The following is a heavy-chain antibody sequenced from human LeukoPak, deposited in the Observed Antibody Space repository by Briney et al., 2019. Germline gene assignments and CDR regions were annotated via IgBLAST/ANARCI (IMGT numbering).Heavy chain of an antibody. Sequence: SETLSLTCAVYGGSFSGYYWSWIRQPPGKGLEWIGEINHSGSTNYNPSLKSRVTISVDTSKNQFSLKLSSVTAADTAVYYCARDQRSGWYRSAYYFDYWGQGTLVTVSS. J-gene: IGHJ4*02. V-gene: IGHV4-34*01. CDR1: GGSFSGYY. D-gene: IGHD6-19*01. CDR3: ARDQRSGWYRSAYYFDY. CDR2: INHSGST.